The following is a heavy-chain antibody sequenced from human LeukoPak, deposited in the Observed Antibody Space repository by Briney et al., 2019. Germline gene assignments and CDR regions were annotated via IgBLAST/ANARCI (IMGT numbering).Heavy chain of an antibody. D-gene: IGHD3-10*01. V-gene: IGHV3-30*03. CDR2: ISYDGSNN. CDR3: ARDQNSGSYYNQLIDY. Sequence: PGGSLRLSCAASGFTFSTYGMHWVRQAPGKGLEWVAVISYDGSNNYYADSVKGRFTISRDNSKNTLYLQMNSLRAEDTAVYYCARDQNSGSYYNQLIDYWGQGTLVTVSS. CDR1: GFTFSTYG. J-gene: IGHJ4*02.